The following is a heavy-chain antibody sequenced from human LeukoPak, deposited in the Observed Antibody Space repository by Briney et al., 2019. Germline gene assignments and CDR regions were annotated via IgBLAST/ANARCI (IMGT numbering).Heavy chain of an antibody. D-gene: IGHD3-22*01. CDR1: GFTFSSYA. CDR2: ISGGGGST. V-gene: IGHV3-23*01. Sequence: GGSLRLSCAASGFTFSSYAMSWVRQAPGKGLEWVSSISGGGGSTYYADFVKGRLTISRDDSKNTLYLQMNSLRAEDTAIYYCAKDLGGSSRSYWEGLTGWPYFFDHWGQGTLVTVSS. CDR3: AKDLGGSSRSYWEGLTGWPYFFDH. J-gene: IGHJ4*02.